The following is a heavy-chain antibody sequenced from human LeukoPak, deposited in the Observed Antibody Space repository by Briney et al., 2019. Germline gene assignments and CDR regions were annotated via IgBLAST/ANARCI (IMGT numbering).Heavy chain of an antibody. J-gene: IGHJ4*02. Sequence: SETLSLTCAVYGGSFSGYYWSWIRQPPGKGLEWIGEINHSGSTNYNPSLKSRVTISVDTSKNQFSLKLSSVTAADTAVYYCARFSRYSYGYSLFDYWGQGTLVTVSS. CDR1: GGSFSGYY. V-gene: IGHV4-34*01. CDR2: INHSGST. CDR3: ARFSRYSYGYSLFDY. D-gene: IGHD5-18*01.